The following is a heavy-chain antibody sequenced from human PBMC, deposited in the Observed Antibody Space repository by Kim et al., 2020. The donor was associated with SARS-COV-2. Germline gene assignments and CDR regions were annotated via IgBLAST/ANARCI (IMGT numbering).Heavy chain of an antibody. D-gene: IGHD2-2*02. CDR3: AGYTDAWFSNY. CDR2: T. J-gene: IGHJ4*02. Sequence: TNYVDSVKGRFTISRDNAKNSLYLQMNNLRADDTAVYYCAGYTDAWFSNYWGQGTLVTVSS. V-gene: IGHV3-7*03.